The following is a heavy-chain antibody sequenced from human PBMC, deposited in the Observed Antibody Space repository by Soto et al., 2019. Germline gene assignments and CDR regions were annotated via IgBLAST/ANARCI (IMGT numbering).Heavy chain of an antibody. CDR3: ARDISGYCGGDYYGAFDI. V-gene: IGHV4-31*03. Sequence: SETLSLTCTVSGGSISSGGYYWSWIRQHPGKGLEWIGYIYYSGSTYYNPSLKSRVTISVDTSKNQFSLKLSSVTAADTAVYYCARDISGYCGGDYYGAFDIWGQGTMVTVSS. CDR1: GGSISSGGYY. D-gene: IGHD2-21*02. J-gene: IGHJ3*02. CDR2: IYYSGST.